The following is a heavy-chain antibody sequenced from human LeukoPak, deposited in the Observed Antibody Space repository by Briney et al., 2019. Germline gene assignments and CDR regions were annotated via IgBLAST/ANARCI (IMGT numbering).Heavy chain of an antibody. CDR2: IKSKTDGGST. D-gene: IGHD5-24*01. V-gene: IGHV3-15*01. CDR1: GFTFSNAW. J-gene: IGHJ4*02. CDR3: TTEGDGYNSFYFDY. Sequence: KPGGSLRLSCAASGFTFSNAWMSWVRQAPGKGLEWVGRIKSKTDGGSTDYAAPVKGRFTISRDDSKNTLYLQMNSLKTEDTAVYYCTTEGDGYNSFYFDYWGQGTLVTVSS.